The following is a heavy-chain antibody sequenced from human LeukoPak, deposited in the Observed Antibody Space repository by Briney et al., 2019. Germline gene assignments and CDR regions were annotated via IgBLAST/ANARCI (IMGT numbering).Heavy chain of an antibody. D-gene: IGHD3-16*01. CDR2: ISGSGGGT. J-gene: IGHJ4*02. Sequence: GGSLRLSCAVSGITLSNYGMSWVRQAPGKGLEWVAGISGSGGGTNYADFVKGRFTLSRDDSRNTVYLQLNNLRVEDTAIYYCAKASWVSNVDAVLWGQGTLVTVSS. CDR3: AKASWVSNVDAVL. V-gene: IGHV3-23*01. CDR1: GITLSNYG.